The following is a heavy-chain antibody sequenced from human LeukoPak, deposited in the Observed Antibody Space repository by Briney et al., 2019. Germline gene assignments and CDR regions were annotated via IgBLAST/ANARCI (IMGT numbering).Heavy chain of an antibody. D-gene: IGHD3-16*01. CDR1: GFTFSSYA. Sequence: GGSLRLSCAASGFTFSSYAMHWVRQAPGKGLEWVAVISYDASNKYYADSVKGRFTISRDNAKNTLYLQMNSLRAEDTAVYYCARASGGSRHFFDYWGQGTLVTVSS. CDR2: ISYDASNK. V-gene: IGHV3-30*04. J-gene: IGHJ4*02. CDR3: ARASGGSRHFFDY.